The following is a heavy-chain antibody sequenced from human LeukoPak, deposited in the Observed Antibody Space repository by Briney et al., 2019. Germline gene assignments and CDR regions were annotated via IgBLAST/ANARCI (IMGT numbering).Heavy chain of an antibody. Sequence: GGSLRLSCAASGFSFSSYAMTWVRQAPEKGLEWVSTITGSGNSTSYADSVKGRFSISRDNSRDTVFLQMSSLRAEDTAVYYCAKGRGGFGELLDDYWGQGTLVTVSS. CDR2: ITGSGNST. CDR1: GFSFSSYA. V-gene: IGHV3-23*01. CDR3: AKGRGGFGELLDDY. D-gene: IGHD3-10*01. J-gene: IGHJ4*02.